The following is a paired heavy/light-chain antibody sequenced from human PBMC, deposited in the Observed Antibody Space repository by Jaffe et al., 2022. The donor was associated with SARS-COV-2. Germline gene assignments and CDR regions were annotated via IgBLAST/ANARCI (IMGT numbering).Light chain of an antibody. CDR1: NSDVGSYNR. J-gene: IGLJ1*01. CDR2: EVS. Sequence: QSALTQPPSVSGSPGQSVTISCTGTNSDVGSYNRVAWYQQPPGTVPKLIIYEVSNRPSGVSDRFSGSKSGNTASLTISGLQAEDEADYYCSSYTRSSTFVFGTGTKVSVL. V-gene: IGLV2-18*02. CDR3: SSYTRSSTFV.
Heavy chain of an antibody. Sequence: QVQLVQSGSELKKPGASVKVSCKASGYTFTSYAMNWVRQAPGQGLEWMGWINTITGNPAYAQGFTGRFVFSLDTSVNTAYLQISSLKAEDTAVYYCARVLIGEFDYWGQGTLVTVST. CDR1: GYTFTSYA. D-gene: IGHD3-16*01. V-gene: IGHV7-4-1*02. J-gene: IGHJ4*02. CDR3: ARVLIGEFDY. CDR2: INTITGNP.